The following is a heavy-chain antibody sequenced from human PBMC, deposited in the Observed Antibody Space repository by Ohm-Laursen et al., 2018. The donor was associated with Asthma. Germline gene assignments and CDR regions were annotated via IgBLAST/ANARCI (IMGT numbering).Heavy chain of an antibody. D-gene: IGHD3-22*01. CDR2: ISWNSGSI. CDR3: AKAGDYDSSGYKEEYFDY. V-gene: IGHV3-9*01. CDR1: GFTFSDYY. J-gene: IGHJ4*02. Sequence: SLRLSCSASGFTFSDYYMSFIRQAPGKGLEWVSGISWNSGSIGYADSVKGRFTISRDNAKNSLYLQMNSLRAEDTALYYCAKAGDYDSSGYKEEYFDYWGQGTLVTVSS.